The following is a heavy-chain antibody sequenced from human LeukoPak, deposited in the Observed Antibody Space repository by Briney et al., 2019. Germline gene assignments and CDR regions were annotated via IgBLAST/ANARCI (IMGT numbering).Heavy chain of an antibody. Sequence: SETLSLTCTVSGGSTSNYFCTWLRQSAGKGLEWIGRIHTSGSTNYNPSLKSRVSMSVDASKNQFSLKLSSVTAADTAVYYCARDPEGHGYYFDYWGQGALVTVSS. CDR2: IHTSGST. D-gene: IGHD3-3*01. V-gene: IGHV4-4*07. J-gene: IGHJ4*02. CDR1: GGSTSNYF. CDR3: ARDPEGHGYYFDY.